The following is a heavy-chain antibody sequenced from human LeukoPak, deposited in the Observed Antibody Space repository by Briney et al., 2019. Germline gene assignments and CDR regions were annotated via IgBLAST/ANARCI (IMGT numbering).Heavy chain of an antibody. CDR2: IYFAGPT. CDR3: VRFYSLDWFDP. D-gene: IGHD1-26*01. V-gene: IGHV4-39*07. Sequence: SQCLSLACSVLADSIGIISSDCRWVRPPAGNCLGWLGCIYFAGPTHYSRSLMDRLSLSIRTCTNQFCLWILSVTATDTAIYYCVRFYSLDWFDPWGQGTQVTVSS. CDR1: ADSIGIISSD. J-gene: IGHJ5*02.